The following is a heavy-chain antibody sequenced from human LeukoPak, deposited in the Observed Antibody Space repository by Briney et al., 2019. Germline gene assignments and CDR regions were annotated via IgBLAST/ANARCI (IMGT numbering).Heavy chain of an antibody. CDR2: IIPILGIA. CDR1: GGTLSSSA. V-gene: IGHV1-69*04. Sequence: SVKVSCKASGGTLSSSAISWVRQAPGQGLEWMGKIIPILGIANYAQKFQGRVTITADKSTRTAYMEVSSLRSEDTAVYYCARSYYYESSGYYYYPYWGQGTLVTVSS. CDR3: ARSYYYESSGYYYYPY. D-gene: IGHD3-22*01. J-gene: IGHJ4*02.